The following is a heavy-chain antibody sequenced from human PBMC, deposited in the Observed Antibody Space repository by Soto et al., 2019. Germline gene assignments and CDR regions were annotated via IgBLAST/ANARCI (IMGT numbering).Heavy chain of an antibody. Sequence: PGGSLRLSCAASGFTFSSYSMNWVRQAPGKGLEWVSSINSSSSYIYYADSVKGRFTISRDNAKNSLYLQMNSLRAEDTAVYYCARDTAMILYYTTATLDYWGQGTLVTVSS. D-gene: IGHD2-8*01. CDR2: INSSSSYI. J-gene: IGHJ4*02. CDR3: ARDTAMILYYTTATLDY. V-gene: IGHV3-21*06. CDR1: GFTFSSYS.